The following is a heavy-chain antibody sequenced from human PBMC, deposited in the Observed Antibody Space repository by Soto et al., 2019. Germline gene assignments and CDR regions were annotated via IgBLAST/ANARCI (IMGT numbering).Heavy chain of an antibody. V-gene: IGHV3-48*03. J-gene: IGHJ6*02. D-gene: IGHD2-2*01. Sequence: SRRLSWPPAGCTVSSEEMSWVRQAAEEVLEWVAYISSSGSTIYYADSVEGRCTISRDNAKNSLYRQMNSLRAEDTAVYDCAGVADCSSTGCYFRTYYYYGMDVWGQGTTVTVSS. CDR2: ISSSGSTI. CDR3: AGVADCSSTGCYFRTYYYYGMDV. CDR1: GCTVSSEE.